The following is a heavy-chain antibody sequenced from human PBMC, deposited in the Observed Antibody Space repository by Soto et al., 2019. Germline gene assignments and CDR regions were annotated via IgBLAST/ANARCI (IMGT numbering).Heavy chain of an antibody. CDR2: IYDSGST. J-gene: IGHJ4*02. D-gene: IGHD4-17*01. V-gene: IGHV4-31*03. CDR3: AREDFGNYVFDY. CDR1: GASISSGGYY. Sequence: QVQLQASGPGLVKPSQTVSLTCTVSGASISSGGYYWSWIRQHPGTGLEWIGYIYDSGSTYYNPSLKSRVTISADTSKNQFSLKLSSVTAADTAVYYCAREDFGNYVFDYWGQGTLVTVSS.